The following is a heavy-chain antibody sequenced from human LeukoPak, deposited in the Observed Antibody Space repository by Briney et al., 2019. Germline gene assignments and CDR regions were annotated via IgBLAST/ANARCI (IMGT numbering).Heavy chain of an antibody. CDR2: IKQDGSQK. J-gene: IGHJ4*02. CDR3: ARGFCTSGRCSKYDY. V-gene: IGHV3-7*01. CDR1: RFTFSNYW. Sequence: GGSLRLSCAASRFTFSNYWMSWVRQAPGKGLEWVAKIKQDGSQKYYVDSVTGRFTISRDNAKNSLYLQMNSLRADDTAVYYCARGFCTSGRCSKYDYWGQGTLVTVPS. D-gene: IGHD2-15*01.